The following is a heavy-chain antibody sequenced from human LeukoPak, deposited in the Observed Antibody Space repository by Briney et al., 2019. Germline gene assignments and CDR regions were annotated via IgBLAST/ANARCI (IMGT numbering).Heavy chain of an antibody. J-gene: IGHJ4*02. CDR3: ARHGSRGCYYDSSGYYELDY. D-gene: IGHD3-22*01. CDR1: GFTFSDYY. Sequence: KTGGSLRLSCAASGFTFSDYYMSWIRQPPGKGLEWIGSIYYSGSTCYNPSLKSRVTISVDTSKNQFSLKLSSVTAADTAVYYCARHGSRGCYYDSSGYYELDYWGQGTLVTVSS. CDR2: IYYSGST. V-gene: IGHV4-39*01.